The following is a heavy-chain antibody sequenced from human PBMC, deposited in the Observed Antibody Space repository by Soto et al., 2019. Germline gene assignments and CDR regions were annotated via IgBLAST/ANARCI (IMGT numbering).Heavy chain of an antibody. V-gene: IGHV3-72*01. D-gene: IGHD1-26*01. CDR3: ARDTGGSYDF. Sequence: GGSLRLSCAASGFRFSDYYMDRVRQLPGMGLEWVGRTRNKANSYAAEYAPSVRGRFTISRHDSEDSMFLRLNSLKTEDTAVYYCARDTGGSYDFWGQGALVTVSS. CDR1: GFRFSDYY. CDR2: TRNKANSYAA. J-gene: IGHJ4*02.